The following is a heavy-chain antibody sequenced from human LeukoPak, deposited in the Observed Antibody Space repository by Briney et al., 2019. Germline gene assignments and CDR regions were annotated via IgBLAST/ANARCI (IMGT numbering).Heavy chain of an antibody. CDR3: ARDPRGPTGYDSSGRDTFDY. D-gene: IGHD3-22*01. CDR2: ISASGGTT. Sequence: GGSLRLSCAASGFTFSSYGISWVRQAPGKGLEWVSAISASGGTTYYADSVKGRFTISRDNSMNTLYLRMNSLRPDDTAVYYCARDPRGPTGYDSSGRDTFDYWGQGTLVTVSS. J-gene: IGHJ4*02. V-gene: IGHV3-23*01. CDR1: GFTFSSYG.